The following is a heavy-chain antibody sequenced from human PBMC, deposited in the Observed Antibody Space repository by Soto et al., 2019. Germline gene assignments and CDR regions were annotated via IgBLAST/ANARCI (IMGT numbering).Heavy chain of an antibody. J-gene: IGHJ4*02. Sequence: QVQLQQWGAGLLKPSETLSLTCAVYGGSLSGYYWSWIRQPPGKGMEWIGEINHSGSTNYNPSLKSRVTTSVDTSKNQFYLKLSSVTAADTAVYYCARGVQGYYDSSGYWSRSPGYDYWGQGTLFTVSS. CDR1: GGSLSGYY. CDR3: ARGVQGYYDSSGYWSRSPGYDY. CDR2: INHSGST. D-gene: IGHD3-22*01. V-gene: IGHV4-34*01.